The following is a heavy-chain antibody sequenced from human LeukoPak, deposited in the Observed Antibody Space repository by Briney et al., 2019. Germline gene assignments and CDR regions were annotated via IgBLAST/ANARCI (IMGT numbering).Heavy chain of an antibody. J-gene: IGHJ4*02. CDR3: ARRYCTTTTCFYFDY. Sequence: SETLSLTCTVSGGSISGSTSYWGWIRQPPGKGLEWIGIIKDSGYTHYSPSLKSRVTISVDTSKNQFSLELSSATASDTAVYYCARRYCTTTTCFYFDYWGQGILVTVSS. D-gene: IGHD2-2*01. CDR2: IKDSGYT. CDR1: GGSISGSTSY. V-gene: IGHV4-39*01.